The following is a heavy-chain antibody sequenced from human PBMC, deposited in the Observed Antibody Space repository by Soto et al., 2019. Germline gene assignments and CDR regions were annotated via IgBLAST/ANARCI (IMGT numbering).Heavy chain of an antibody. J-gene: IGHJ4*02. CDR3: ARTCSGGTCSFDY. CDR2: IYSGGST. D-gene: IGHD2-15*01. CDR1: RFTVSSNC. V-gene: IGHV3-66*01. Sequence: EVQLVESGGGLVQPGGSLRLSCAASRFTVSSNCMSWVRQAPGKGLEWVSVIYSGGSTYYADSVKGRFTISRDNSENTLYLQMNSLRAEDTAVYYCARTCSGGTCSFDYWGQGTLVTVSS.